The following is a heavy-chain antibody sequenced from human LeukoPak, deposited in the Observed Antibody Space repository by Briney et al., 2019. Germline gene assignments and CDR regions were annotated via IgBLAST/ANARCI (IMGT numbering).Heavy chain of an antibody. CDR2: ISYDGYYK. Sequence: GRSLRLSCAASRFTFRTYTMHWVRQAPGKGLEWVASISYDGYYKYYAESVKGPFIISRDNSKNTLYLQINSLRADDTAVYYCASAGAVTDSFVHWGEGTLVIVSS. J-gene: IGHJ5*02. V-gene: IGHV3-30-3*01. CDR3: ASAGAVTDSFVH. CDR1: RFTFRTYT. D-gene: IGHD4-23*01.